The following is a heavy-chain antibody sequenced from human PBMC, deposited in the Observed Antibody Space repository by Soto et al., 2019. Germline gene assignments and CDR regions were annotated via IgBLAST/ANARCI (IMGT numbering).Heavy chain of an antibody. D-gene: IGHD3-22*01. CDR2: IISVFDTG. CDR3: ARDRVGSSGYYYF. Sequence: QVQLVQSGAEVKKPGSSVKVSCKASGGTFSSYALSWVRQAPGQGLEWMGEIISVFDTGPYAQKFQGRVTITVDESTTTAYMELSSLRSEDTAVYYCARDRVGSSGYYYFWGQGTLVTVSS. CDR1: GGTFSSYA. V-gene: IGHV1-69*12. J-gene: IGHJ4*02.